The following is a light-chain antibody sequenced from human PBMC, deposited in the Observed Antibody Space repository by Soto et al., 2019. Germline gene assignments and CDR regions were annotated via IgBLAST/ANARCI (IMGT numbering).Light chain of an antibody. V-gene: IGLV1-44*01. J-gene: IGLJ1*01. CDR3: AAWDDSLSYV. CDR2: SNN. CDR1: SSNIGSNT. Sequence: QSVLTQPPSASWTPGQRVTISCSGSSSNIGSNTVNWYQQLPGTAPNLLIYSNNQRPSGVPDRFSGSKSGTSASLAITGLQSEDEADYYCAAWDDSLSYVFGTGTKVTVL.